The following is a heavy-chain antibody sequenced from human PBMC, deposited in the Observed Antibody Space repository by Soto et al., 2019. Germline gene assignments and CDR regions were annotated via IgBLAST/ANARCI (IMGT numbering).Heavy chain of an antibody. V-gene: IGHV1-2*02. Sequence: ASVKVSCKASGYTFTGYYMHWVRRAPGQGLEWMGWINPNSGGTNYAQKFQGRVTMTRDTSISTAYMELSRLRSDDTAVYYCARDYYGSGSYYKDGYWGQGTLVTVSS. J-gene: IGHJ4*02. CDR2: INPNSGGT. CDR1: GYTFTGYY. D-gene: IGHD3-10*01. CDR3: ARDYYGSGSYYKDGY.